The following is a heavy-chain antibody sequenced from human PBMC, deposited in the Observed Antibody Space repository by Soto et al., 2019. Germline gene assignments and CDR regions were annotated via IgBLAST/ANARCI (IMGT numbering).Heavy chain of an antibody. J-gene: IGHJ4*02. CDR1: GFTFSSYG. Sequence: GGSLRLSCAASGFTFSSYGMHWVRQAPGKGLEWVAVISYDGSNKYYADSVKGRFTISRDNSKNTLYLQMNSLRAEDTAVYYCATSGGASGWYVDYWGQGTLVTVSS. CDR2: ISYDGSNK. V-gene: IGHV3-30*03. D-gene: IGHD6-19*01. CDR3: ATSGGASGWYVDY.